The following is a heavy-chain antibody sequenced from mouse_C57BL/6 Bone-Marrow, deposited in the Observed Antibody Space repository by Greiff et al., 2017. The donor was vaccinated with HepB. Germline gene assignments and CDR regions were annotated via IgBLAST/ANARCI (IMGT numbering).Heavy chain of an antibody. J-gene: IGHJ2*01. CDR2: IWSGGST. D-gene: IGHD1-1*01. CDR1: GFSLTSYG. Sequence: VKVVESGPGLVQPSQSLSITCTVSGFSLTSYGVHWVRQSPGKGLEWLGVIWSGGSTDYNAAFISRLSISKDNSKSQVFFKMNSLQADDTAIYYCARYTTVVARGNYFDYWGQGTTLTVSS. V-gene: IGHV2-2*01. CDR3: ARYTTVVARGNYFDY.